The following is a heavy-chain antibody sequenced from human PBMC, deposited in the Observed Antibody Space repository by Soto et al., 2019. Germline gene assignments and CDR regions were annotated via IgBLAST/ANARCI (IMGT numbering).Heavy chain of an antibody. V-gene: IGHV1-69*13. CDR3: ASVHYYDSSGYFGSPEYYFDY. J-gene: IGHJ4*02. Sequence: GAAVKVSCKASGGTFSSYAISWVRRAPGQGLEWMGGIIPIFGTANYAQKFQGRVTITADESTSTAYMELSSLRSEDTAVYYCASVHYYDSSGYFGSPEYYFDYWGQGTLVTVSS. CDR2: IIPIFGTA. CDR1: GGTFSSYA. D-gene: IGHD3-22*01.